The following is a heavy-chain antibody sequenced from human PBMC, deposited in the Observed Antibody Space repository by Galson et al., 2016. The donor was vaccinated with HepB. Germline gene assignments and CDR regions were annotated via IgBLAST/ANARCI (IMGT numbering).Heavy chain of an antibody. CDR2: INSDGSST. D-gene: IGHD3-10*01. CDR1: GFTFRSYW. V-gene: IGHV3-74*01. J-gene: IGHJ4*02. Sequence: SLRLSCAASGFTFRSYWMHWVRQAPGKGLVWVSRINSDGSSTSYADSVKGRFTISRDNAKNTLYLEMNSLRVEDTAVYFCANYLGYGSGRPGYFHSWGQGTLVTVSP. CDR3: ANYLGYGSGRPGYFHS.